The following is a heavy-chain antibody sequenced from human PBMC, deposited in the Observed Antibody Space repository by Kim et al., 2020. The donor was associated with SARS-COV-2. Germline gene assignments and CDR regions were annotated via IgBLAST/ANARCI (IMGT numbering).Heavy chain of an antibody. V-gene: IGHV4-34*01. CDR2: INHSGST. CDR3: ARGYLGGNYYYGMDV. CDR1: GGSFSGYY. J-gene: IGHJ6*02. D-gene: IGHD3-16*01. Sequence: SETLSLTCAVYGGSFSGYYWSWIRQPPGKGLEWIGEINHSGSTNYNPSLKSRVTISVDTSKNQFSLKLSSVTAADTVVYYCARGYLGGNYYYGMDVWGQGTTVTVSS.